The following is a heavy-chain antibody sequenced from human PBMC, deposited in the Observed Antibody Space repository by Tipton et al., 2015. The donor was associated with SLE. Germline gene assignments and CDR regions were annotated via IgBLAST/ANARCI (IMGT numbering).Heavy chain of an antibody. D-gene: IGHD5-24*01. CDR2: ISWNSGSI. CDR1: GFTFDDYA. Sequence: RSLRLSCAASGFTFDDYAMHWVRQAPGKGLEWVSGISWNSGSIGYADSVKGRFTISRDNAKNSLYLQMNSLRAEDTALYYCAKDAEMATAYAFDIWGQGTMVTVSS. J-gene: IGHJ3*02. V-gene: IGHV3-9*01. CDR3: AKDAEMATAYAFDI.